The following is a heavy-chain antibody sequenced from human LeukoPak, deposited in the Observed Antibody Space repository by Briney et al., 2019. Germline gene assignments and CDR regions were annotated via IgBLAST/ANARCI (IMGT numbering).Heavy chain of an antibody. CDR2: IYDGGST. CDR3: ARGKLLGGYSYGRYFDY. J-gene: IGHJ4*02. D-gene: IGHD5-18*01. Sequence: AETLSLTCAVSGYPIITGYYWGWLRQSPGGVLEWIGSIYDGGSTYYNPSLKSRVTISVDTSKNQFSLQLSSVTAADTAVYYCARGKLLGGYSYGRYFDYWGQGTHVTVSP. V-gene: IGHV4-38-2*01. CDR1: GYPIITGYY.